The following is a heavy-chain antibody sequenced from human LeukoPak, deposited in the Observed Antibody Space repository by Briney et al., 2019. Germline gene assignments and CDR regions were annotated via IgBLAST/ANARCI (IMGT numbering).Heavy chain of an antibody. CDR3: AKPKSSGGWYYFDY. V-gene: IGHV3-23*01. CDR2: ISGSGGST. CDR1: GFTFSSYA. J-gene: IGHJ4*02. Sequence: GGSLRLSCAASGFTFSSYAMSRVRQAPGKGLEWVSAISGSGGSTYYADSVKGRFTISRDNSKNTLYLQMNSLRAEDTAVYYCAKPKSSGGWYYFDYWGQGTLVTVSS. D-gene: IGHD6-19*01.